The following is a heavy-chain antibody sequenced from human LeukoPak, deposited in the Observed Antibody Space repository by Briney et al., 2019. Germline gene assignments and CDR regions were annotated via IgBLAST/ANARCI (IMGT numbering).Heavy chain of an antibody. CDR1: GGSISSYY. Sequence: SETLSLTCTVSGGSISSYYWSWIRQPPGKGLEWIGYIYYSGRTNYNPSLKSRVTISVDTSKNQFSLKLSSVTAADTAVYYCARSWGDCSSTSCPPPYYYYGMNGWGQGTTVTVSS. D-gene: IGHD2-2*01. J-gene: IGHJ6*02. CDR3: ARSWGDCSSTSCPPPYYYYGMNG. V-gene: IGHV4-59*01. CDR2: IYYSGRT.